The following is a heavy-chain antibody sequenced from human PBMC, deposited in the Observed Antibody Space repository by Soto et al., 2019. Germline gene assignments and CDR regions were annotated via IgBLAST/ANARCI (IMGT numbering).Heavy chain of an antibody. CDR3: ARVRRTRYGTWGNWFDP. CDR2: INHSGST. CDR1: GGSFSGYY. J-gene: IGHJ5*02. V-gene: IGHV4-34*01. Sequence: QVQLQQWGAGLLKPSETLSLTCAVYGGSFSGYYWSWIRQPPGKGLEWIGEINHSGSTNYNPSLKSRVTISVDTSNNQFSLKLSSVTAADTAVYYCARVRRTRYGTWGNWFDPWGQGTLVTVSS. D-gene: IGHD4-17*01.